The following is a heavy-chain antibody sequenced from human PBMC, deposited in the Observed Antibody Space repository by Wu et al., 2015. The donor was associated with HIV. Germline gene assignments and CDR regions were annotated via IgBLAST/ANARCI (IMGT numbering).Heavy chain of an antibody. Sequence: QVQLVQSGAELRKSGASAKVSCTATGYTFTAYXVHWVRQAPGQGLEWMGCINPQSDDTKYAQKFQGRVTMTRDTSTNTAYMELSGLTFDDTAMYYCLTAIDGIVYWGQGPLVTVSS. CDR2: INPQSDDT. J-gene: IGHJ4*02. CDR3: LTAIDGIVY. CDR1: GYTFTAYX. V-gene: IGHV1-2*02. D-gene: IGHD5-24*01.